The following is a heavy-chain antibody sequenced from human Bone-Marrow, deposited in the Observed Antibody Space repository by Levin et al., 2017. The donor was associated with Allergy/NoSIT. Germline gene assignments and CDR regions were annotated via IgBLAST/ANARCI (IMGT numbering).Heavy chain of an antibody. CDR2: ISGSGNNI. D-gene: IGHD2-21*01. CDR3: ARWASYCGGDCYWFAPFDC. Sequence: GESLKISCAASGFTFNNYGLSWVRQAPGKGLEWVSAISGSGNNIYYADSVRGRFTISRDNSKNTLDLQLNSLTAEDTAVYYCARWASYCGGDCYWFAPFDCWGQGALVTVSS. J-gene: IGHJ4*02. CDR1: GFTFNNYG. V-gene: IGHV3-23*01.